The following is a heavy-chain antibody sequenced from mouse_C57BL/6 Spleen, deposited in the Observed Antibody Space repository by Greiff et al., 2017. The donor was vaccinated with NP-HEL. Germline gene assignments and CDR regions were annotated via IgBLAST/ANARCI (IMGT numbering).Heavy chain of an antibody. D-gene: IGHD2-2*01. CDR3: ARLGYGYAPMDY. CDR1: FSSIPLSS. V-gene: IGHV3-8*01. Sequence: QLKESGPGLATPSPPLPPPLSFPFSSIPLSSFPFLLPFPFNKLYYMFYISYSCSTYYNPSLKSRISITRDTSKNQYYLQLNSVTTEDTATYYCARLGYGYAPMDYWGQGTSVTVSS. J-gene: IGHJ4*01. CDR2: ISYSCST.